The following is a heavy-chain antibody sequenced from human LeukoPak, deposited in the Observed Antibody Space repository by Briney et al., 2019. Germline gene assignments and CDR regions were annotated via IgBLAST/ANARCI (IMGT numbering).Heavy chain of an antibody. CDR3: ARASRDGYNQNFDH. V-gene: IGHV5-51*01. CDR1: GYDFSTYW. Sequence: GESLKISCKGLGYDFSTYWNAWVRQRPGKGLEWMGITNPGGSETRYDPSFQGQVTISADRSTSTAYLQWSSLRASDTAMYYCARASRDGYNQNFDHWGQGTLVTVSS. D-gene: IGHD5-24*01. CDR2: TNPGGSET. J-gene: IGHJ4*02.